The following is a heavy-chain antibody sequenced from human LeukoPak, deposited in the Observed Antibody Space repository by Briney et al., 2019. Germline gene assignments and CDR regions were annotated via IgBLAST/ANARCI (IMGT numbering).Heavy chain of an antibody. V-gene: IGHV3-30*14. D-gene: IGHD3-10*01. J-gene: IGHJ5*02. CDR3: ARVLWFESRWFDP. CDR1: GFTFSDYY. Sequence: PGGSLRLSCAASGFTFSDYYMSWIRQAPGKGLEWVAVISYDGSNKYYADSVKGRFTISRDNPKNTLYLQMNSLRAEDTAVYYCARVLWFESRWFDPWGQGTLVTVSS. CDR2: ISYDGSNK.